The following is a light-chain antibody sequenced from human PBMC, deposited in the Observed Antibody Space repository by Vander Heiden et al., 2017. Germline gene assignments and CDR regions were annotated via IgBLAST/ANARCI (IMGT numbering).Light chain of an antibody. Sequence: DIVMTQSPLSLPVTPGEPASISCRSSQSLLHRSGYNYLDWYLQKPGQSPQLLIYLGSNRASGVPDRFSGSGSGTDFSLKISRVEAEDVGVFYCRQGLQTPYTFGQGTKLEIK. V-gene: IGKV2-28*01. CDR1: QSLLHRSGYNY. CDR2: LGS. CDR3: RQGLQTPYT. J-gene: IGKJ2*01.